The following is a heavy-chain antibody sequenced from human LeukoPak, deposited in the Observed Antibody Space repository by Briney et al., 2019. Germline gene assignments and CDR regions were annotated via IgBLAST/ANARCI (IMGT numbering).Heavy chain of an antibody. CDR3: ASPRGWEQLPFDY. J-gene: IGHJ4*02. CDR1: GGSISTFY. V-gene: IGHV4-59*08. CDR2: IYYSGST. Sequence: KPSETLSLTCTVSGGSISTFYWNWIRQPPGKGLEWIGYIYYSGSTNYNPSLKSRVTISVDTSKNQFSLKLSSVTAADTAVYYCASPRGWEQLPFDYWGQGTLVTVSS. D-gene: IGHD6-13*01.